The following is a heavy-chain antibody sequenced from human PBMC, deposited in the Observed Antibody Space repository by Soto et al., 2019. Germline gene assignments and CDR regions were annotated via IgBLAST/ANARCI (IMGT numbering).Heavy chain of an antibody. J-gene: IGHJ4*02. CDR2: VYYSGST. V-gene: IGHV4-59*01. Sequence: QVQLQESGPGLVKPSETLSLTCALSGGSISSYFWSWIRQPPGKGLEWIGYVYYSGSTNYNPSLKSRVTISVDTSKNQFSLKLTSVTAADTAVYYCARDHNGYEYFDYWGQGTLVTVSS. CDR1: GGSISSYF. D-gene: IGHD5-12*01. CDR3: ARDHNGYEYFDY.